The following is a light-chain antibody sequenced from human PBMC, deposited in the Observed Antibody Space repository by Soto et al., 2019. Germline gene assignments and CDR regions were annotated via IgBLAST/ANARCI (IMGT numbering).Light chain of an antibody. CDR3: QSYDSSLSGWV. V-gene: IGLV1-40*01. J-gene: IGLJ3*02. Sequence: QSVLTQPPSVSGAPGQRVTISCTGSSSNIGAGYDVHWYQQLPGTAPKLLIYGNSNRPSGVPDRFSGSKSGTSASLAITGLHAEDEADYYCQSYDSSLSGWVFGGGTRSPS. CDR2: GNS. CDR1: SSNIGAGYD.